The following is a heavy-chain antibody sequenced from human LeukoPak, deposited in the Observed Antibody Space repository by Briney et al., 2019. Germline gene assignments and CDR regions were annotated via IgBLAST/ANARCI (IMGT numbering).Heavy chain of an antibody. J-gene: IGHJ4*02. D-gene: IGHD6-13*01. CDR1: GFTFSRYW. Sequence: GGALRLSCAASGFTFSRYWMHWVRQAPGKGLVWVARINSDGRSTSYADSAKGGFTISRDNAKKTLYLQMNSLRAEDTAVYYCASHSSSWYVYFDYWGQGTLVTVSS. CDR2: INSDGRST. CDR3: ASHSSSWYVYFDY. V-gene: IGHV3-74*01.